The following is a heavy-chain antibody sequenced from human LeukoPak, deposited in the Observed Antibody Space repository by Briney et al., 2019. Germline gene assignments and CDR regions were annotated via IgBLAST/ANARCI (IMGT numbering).Heavy chain of an antibody. D-gene: IGHD4-17*01. Sequence: PGRSLRLSCAASGFTFSSYGMHWVRQAPGKGLEWVAVISYDGSNKYYADSAKGRFTISRDNSKNTLYLQMNSLRAEDTAVYYCAKGAGRHDYGDYPPFDYWGQGTLVTVSS. CDR3: AKGAGRHDYGDYPPFDY. V-gene: IGHV3-30*18. CDR2: ISYDGSNK. J-gene: IGHJ4*02. CDR1: GFTFSSYG.